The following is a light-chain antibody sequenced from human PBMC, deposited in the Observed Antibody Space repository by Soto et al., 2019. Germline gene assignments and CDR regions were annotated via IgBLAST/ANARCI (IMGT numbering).Light chain of an antibody. CDR1: QSVRSN. J-gene: IGKJ4*01. V-gene: IGKV3-15*01. Sequence: EIVMTQSPATLSVSPGERATLSCRASQSVRSNLAWYQQRPGQAPRLLIYGASTRATGIPARFSGSGSGTEFTLTISSLQSEDFALYYCQQYDNWPPLTFGGGTKVEIK. CDR2: GAS. CDR3: QQYDNWPPLT.